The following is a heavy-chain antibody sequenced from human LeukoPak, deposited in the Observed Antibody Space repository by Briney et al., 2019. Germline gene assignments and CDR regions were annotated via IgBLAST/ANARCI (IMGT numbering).Heavy chain of an antibody. CDR3: ARELVSLGTGYFDL. D-gene: IGHD7-27*01. J-gene: IGHJ2*01. Sequence: GGSLRLSCAASDFTVGSNYMTWVRQAPGKGLEWVSVIYSGGKTFYADSVKGRFTISRDDSKNTLYLQMNSLRAEDTAIYYCARELVSLGTGYFDLWGRGTLVTVSS. V-gene: IGHV3-53*01. CDR2: IYSGGKT. CDR1: DFTVGSNY.